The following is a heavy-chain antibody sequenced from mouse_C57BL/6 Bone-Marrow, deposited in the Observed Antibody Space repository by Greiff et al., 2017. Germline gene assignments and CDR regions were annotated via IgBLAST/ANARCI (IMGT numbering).Heavy chain of an antibody. D-gene: IGHD2-1*01. V-gene: IGHV1-64*01. CDR2: IHPNSGST. J-gene: IGHJ2*01. Sequence: VQLQQPGAELVKPGASVKLSCKASGYTFTSYWMHWVKQRPGQGLEWIGMIHPNSGSTNYNEKFKSKATLTVDKSSSTAYMQLSSLTSEDSAVYYCARAYCGNYDYFDYWGQGTTLTVSS. CDR3: ARAYCGNYDYFDY. CDR1: GYTFTSYW.